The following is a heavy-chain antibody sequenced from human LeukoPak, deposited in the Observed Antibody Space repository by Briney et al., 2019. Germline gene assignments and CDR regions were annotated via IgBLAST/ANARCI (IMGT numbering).Heavy chain of an antibody. D-gene: IGHD1-14*01. CDR1: GFTFSTSW. Sequence: GSLRLSCAASGFTFSTSWMHWVRQAPGKGLVWVSIMNGDGRDTRYADSVKGRFTISRDNAKNTLHLQMNSLRADDTAMYYCVKAGQGYMDVWGKGTTVIVSS. CDR2: MNGDGRDT. V-gene: IGHV3-74*01. CDR3: VKAGQGYMDV. J-gene: IGHJ6*03.